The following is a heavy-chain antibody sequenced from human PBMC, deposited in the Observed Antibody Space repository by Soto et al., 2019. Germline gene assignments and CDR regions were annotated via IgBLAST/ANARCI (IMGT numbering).Heavy chain of an antibody. CDR1: GYTLTELS. J-gene: IGHJ4*02. CDR2: FDPEDGET. V-gene: IGHV1-24*01. D-gene: IGHD1-26*01. Sequence: EASVKVSCKVSGYTLTELSMHWVRRAPGKGLVWMGGFDPEDGETIYAQKFQGWATMTRDTSISTAYMELTRLKSDDTAVYYCAREDTTAGGSNSLDYWGQGTLVTVSS. CDR3: AREDTTAGGSNSLDY.